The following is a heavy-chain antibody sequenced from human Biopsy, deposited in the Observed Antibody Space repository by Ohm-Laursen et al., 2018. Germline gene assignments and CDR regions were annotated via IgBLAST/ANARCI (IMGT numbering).Heavy chain of an antibody. CDR1: GDTISIYY. J-gene: IGHJ2*01. CDR3: ARNRVDVVKVTTIGWNFDL. V-gene: IGHV4-59*08. Sequence: GTLSLTCTVSGDTISIYYWNWIRQTPGKGLEWIGYIHYTGHIRINPSLNSRATISVDTSKDQFSLKLSSLTAADTAIYYCARNRVDVVKVTTIGWNFDLWGRGTLVTVS. D-gene: IGHD5-12*01. CDR2: IHYTGHI.